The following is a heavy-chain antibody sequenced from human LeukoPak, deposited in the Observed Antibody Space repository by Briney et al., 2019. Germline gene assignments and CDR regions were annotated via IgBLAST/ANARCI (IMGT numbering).Heavy chain of an antibody. CDR2: IYHSGST. CDR1: GGSIGSGGYS. CDR3: ARVWSSRKAFDI. D-gene: IGHD3-16*01. J-gene: IGHJ3*02. V-gene: IGHV4-30-2*01. Sequence: SQTLSLTCAVSGGSIGSGGYSWSWIRQPPGKGLEWIGYIYHSGSTYYNPSLKSRVTISVDTSKNQFSLKLSSVTAADTAVYYCARVWSSRKAFDIWGQGTMVTVSS.